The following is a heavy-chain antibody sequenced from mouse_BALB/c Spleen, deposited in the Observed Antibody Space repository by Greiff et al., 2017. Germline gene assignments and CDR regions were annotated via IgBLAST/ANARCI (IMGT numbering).Heavy chain of an antibody. D-gene: IGHD2-4*01. Sequence: EVQVVESGGGLVQPGGSLRLSCATSGFTFTDYYMSWVRQPPGKALEWLGFIRNKANGYTTEYSASVKGRFTISRDNSQSILYLQMNTLRAEDSATYYCARTITYYFDYWGQGTTLTVSS. J-gene: IGHJ2*01. V-gene: IGHV7-3*02. CDR1: GFTFTDYY. CDR2: IRNKANGYTT. CDR3: ARTITYYFDY.